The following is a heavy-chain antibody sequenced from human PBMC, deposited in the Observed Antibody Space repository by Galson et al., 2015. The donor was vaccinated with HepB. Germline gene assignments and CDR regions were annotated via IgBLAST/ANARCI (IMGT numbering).Heavy chain of an antibody. Sequence: ETLSLTCTVYGGSFSGYYWSWIRQPPGKGLEWIGEINHSGSTNYNPSLKSRVTISVDTSKNQFSLKLSSVTAADTAVYYCARLITLGYDAFDIWGQGTMVTVSS. CDR2: INHSGST. CDR1: GGSFSGYY. V-gene: IGHV4-34*01. D-gene: IGHD3-10*01. CDR3: ARLITLGYDAFDI. J-gene: IGHJ3*02.